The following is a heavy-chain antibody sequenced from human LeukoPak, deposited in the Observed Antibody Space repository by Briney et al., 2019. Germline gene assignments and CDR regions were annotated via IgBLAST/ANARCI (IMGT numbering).Heavy chain of an antibody. CDR1: GFTFSNYW. V-gene: IGHV3-74*01. J-gene: IGHJ4*02. CDR3: ARDRSSGAGIAVAGTPLY. D-gene: IGHD6-19*01. Sequence: GRSLRLSCAPSGFTFSNYWMHWVRHAPGKGLVWVSRINSDGSSTSYADSVKGRFTISRDNAKNTLYLQMNSLRAEDTAVYHCARDRSSGAGIAVAGTPLYWGQGTLVTVSS. CDR2: INSDGSST.